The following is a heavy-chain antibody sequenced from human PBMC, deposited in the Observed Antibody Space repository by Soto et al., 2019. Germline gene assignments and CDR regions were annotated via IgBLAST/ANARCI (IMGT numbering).Heavy chain of an antibody. CDR2: IYYSGST. Sequence: SETLSLTCTVSVGSISSYYWSWIRQPPGKGLEWIGYIYYSGSTNYNPSLKSRVTISVDTSKNQFSLKLSSVTAADTAVYYCAREVPAATYYYYYMDVWGKGTTVTVSS. J-gene: IGHJ6*03. CDR1: VGSISSYY. CDR3: AREVPAATYYYYYMDV. D-gene: IGHD2-2*01. V-gene: IGHV4-59*01.